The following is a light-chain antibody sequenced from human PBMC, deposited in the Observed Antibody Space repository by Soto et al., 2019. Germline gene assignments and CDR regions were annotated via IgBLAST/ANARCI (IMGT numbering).Light chain of an antibody. Sequence: TQPPATVSVSAGEGATLSCRASQNVGSDLAWYQQRSGQAPRLLIYGASKRATGVPAKFSGSGSGTEFTLTISSLQSEDFAVYYCLQYDKWPPRLTFGGGTKVDIK. CDR3: LQYDKWPPRLT. CDR2: GAS. CDR1: QNVGSD. J-gene: IGKJ4*01. V-gene: IGKV3-15*01.